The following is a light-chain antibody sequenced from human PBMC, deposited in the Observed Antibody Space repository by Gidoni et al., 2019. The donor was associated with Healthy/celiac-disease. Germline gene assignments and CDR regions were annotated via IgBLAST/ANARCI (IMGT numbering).Light chain of an antibody. Sequence: IVMTQSPATLSVSPGERATLSCSASQLVSSNLAWYQQKPGQAPRLLIYGASTRAPGIPARFSGSWSGTEFTLTISSLQSEDFAVYYCQQYNNWPPGTFGQGTKVEIK. V-gene: IGKV3-15*01. CDR3: QQYNNWPPGT. CDR2: GAS. J-gene: IGKJ1*01. CDR1: QLVSSN.